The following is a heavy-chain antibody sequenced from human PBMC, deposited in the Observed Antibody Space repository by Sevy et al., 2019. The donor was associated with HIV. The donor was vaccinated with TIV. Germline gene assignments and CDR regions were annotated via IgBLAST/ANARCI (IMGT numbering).Heavy chain of an antibody. Sequence: ASVKVSCRASGNTFTAYYVHWVRQAPGQGLEWMGWINPNSDATKYAQKFQGRVTMTRDTSFSAVYMDLSRLTSADTAVYYCALGTIFEPNYFDPWGQGTLVTVSS. J-gene: IGHJ5*02. V-gene: IGHV1-2*02. CDR1: GNTFTAYY. CDR2: INPNSDAT. D-gene: IGHD3-3*01. CDR3: ALGTIFEPNYFDP.